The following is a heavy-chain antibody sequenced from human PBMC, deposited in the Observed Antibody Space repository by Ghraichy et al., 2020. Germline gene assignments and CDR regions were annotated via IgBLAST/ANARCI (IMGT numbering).Heavy chain of an antibody. D-gene: IGHD4-17*01. J-gene: IGHJ1*01. CDR2: IYYTGST. V-gene: IGHV4-39*01. Sequence: SDTLSLTCSVAGDSINRDNYYWGWIRQPPGKGPEWIGNIYYTGSTYYNPSLKSRVTMSVDTSKNQFSLKVNSVTAADTAVYFCARHYYVDSNWDHWGRGTLVIVS. CDR1: GDSINRDNYY. CDR3: ARHYYVDSNWDH.